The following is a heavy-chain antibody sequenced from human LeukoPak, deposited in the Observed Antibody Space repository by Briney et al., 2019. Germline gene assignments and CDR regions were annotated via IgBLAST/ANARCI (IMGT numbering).Heavy chain of an antibody. Sequence: SETLSLTCTVPGGSISSYYWSWIRQPPGKGLEWIGYIYYSGSTNYNPSLKSRVTISVDTSKNQFSLKLSSVTAADTAVYYCARDRSPSIAVAGWFDPWDQGTLVTVSS. J-gene: IGHJ5*02. V-gene: IGHV4-59*01. CDR3: ARDRSPSIAVAGWFDP. CDR1: GGSISSYY. CDR2: IYYSGST. D-gene: IGHD6-19*01.